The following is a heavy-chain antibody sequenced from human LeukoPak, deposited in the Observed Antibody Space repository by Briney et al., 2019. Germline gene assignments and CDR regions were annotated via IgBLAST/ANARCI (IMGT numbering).Heavy chain of an antibody. CDR3: ATERQQYFDY. Sequence: GGSLRLSCAASGFTFSDYYMTWIRQAPGKGLEWVSYISGGATTIFYADSVKGRFTISRDNSKNSLSLQMNSLRSEDTALYYCATERQQYFDYWGQGTLVSVSS. CDR2: ISGGATTI. J-gene: IGHJ4*02. CDR1: GFTFSDYY. V-gene: IGHV3-11*01.